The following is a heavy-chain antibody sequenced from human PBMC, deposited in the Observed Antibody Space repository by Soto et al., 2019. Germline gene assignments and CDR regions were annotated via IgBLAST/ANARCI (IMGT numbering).Heavy chain of an antibody. CDR2: IWYDGSNK. CDR3: AREQGAAGLYYFDY. Sequence: QAPGKGLEWVAVIWYDGSNKYYADSVKGRFTISRDNSKNTLYLQMNSLRAEDTAVYYCAREQGAAGLYYFDYWGQGTLVTVSS. D-gene: IGHD6-13*01. V-gene: IGHV3-33*01. J-gene: IGHJ4*02.